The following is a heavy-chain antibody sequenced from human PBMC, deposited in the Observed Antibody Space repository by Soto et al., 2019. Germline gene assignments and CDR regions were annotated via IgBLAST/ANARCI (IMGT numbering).Heavy chain of an antibody. D-gene: IGHD1-26*01. CDR2: IYHSGST. Sequence: QLQLQESGSGLVKPSQTLSLTCAVSGGSISSGGYSWIWIRQPPGKGLEWIGYIYHSGSTYYSPSLKSRVTISVDRSKNPFSLKLSSVTAADTAVYYCASRPSGSGFDPWGQGTLVTVSS. CDR1: GGSISSGGYS. V-gene: IGHV4-30-2*01. CDR3: ASRPSGSGFDP. J-gene: IGHJ5*02.